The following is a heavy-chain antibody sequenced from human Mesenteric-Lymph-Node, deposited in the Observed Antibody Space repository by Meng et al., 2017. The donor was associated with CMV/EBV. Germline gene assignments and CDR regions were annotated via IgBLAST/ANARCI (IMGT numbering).Heavy chain of an antibody. V-gene: IGHV3-73*01. J-gene: IGHJ6*02. Sequence: GGSLRLSCAASGFTFSGSAIHWVRQASGKGLEWVGRIRGKSKSYATAYAASVKDRFTISRDDSKNTAYLQMNSLRTEDTAVYYCAREGISSGGEMDVWGQGTTVTVSS. D-gene: IGHD2-15*01. CDR3: AREGISSGGEMDV. CDR2: IRGKSKSYAT. CDR1: GFTFSGSA.